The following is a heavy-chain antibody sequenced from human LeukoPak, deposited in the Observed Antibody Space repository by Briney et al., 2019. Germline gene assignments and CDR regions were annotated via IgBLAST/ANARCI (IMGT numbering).Heavy chain of an antibody. D-gene: IGHD6-13*01. CDR1: EFTFSSYW. J-gene: IGHJ4*02. V-gene: IGHV3-7*01. CDR2: IKQDGSDK. CDR3: AIIPRAAAGPSARSPFHY. Sequence: GGSLRLSCEVSEFTFSSYWMNWVRQVPGKGLEWVANIKQDGSDKYYVDSVKGRFTISRDNAKNSLYLQMNSLRAEDTAVYYCAIIPRAAAGPSARSPFHYWGQGTLVTVSS.